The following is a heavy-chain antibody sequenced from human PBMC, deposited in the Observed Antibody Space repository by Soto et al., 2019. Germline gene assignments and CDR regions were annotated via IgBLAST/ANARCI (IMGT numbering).Heavy chain of an antibody. J-gene: IGHJ6*02. CDR2: INHSGST. D-gene: IGHD6-13*01. CDR1: GGSFSGYY. CDR3: ARDRSGSAAAGTSHGMDV. V-gene: IGHV4-34*01. Sequence: SETLSLTCAVYGGSFSGYYWSWIRQPPGKGLEWIGEINHSGSTNYNPSLKSRVTISVDTSKNQFSLKLSSVTAADTAVYYCARDRSGSAAAGTSHGMDVWGQGTTVTVSS.